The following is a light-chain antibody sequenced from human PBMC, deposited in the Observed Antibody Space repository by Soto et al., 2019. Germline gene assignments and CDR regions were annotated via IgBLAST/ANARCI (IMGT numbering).Light chain of an antibody. J-gene: IGKJ2*01. CDR2: KAS. CDR1: QSISAW. Sequence: DIQMTQSPSTLSASVEDRVTITCRASQSISAWLAWYQQKPGKAPKLLVYKASSLESRVPSRFSGSGSGTEFTLTISSLQPDDFATYYCHQYHRFPYTFGQGTKLEIK. V-gene: IGKV1-5*03. CDR3: HQYHRFPYT.